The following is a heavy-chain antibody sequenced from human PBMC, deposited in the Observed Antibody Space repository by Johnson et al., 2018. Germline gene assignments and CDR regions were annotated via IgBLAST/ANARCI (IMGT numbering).Heavy chain of an antibody. CDR3: ARGRGQELERGYDYGMDV. D-gene: IGHD5-12*01. CDR2: MTPNSGNT. CDR1: GYTFTSYD. J-gene: IGHJ6*02. V-gene: IGHV1-8*01. Sequence: QVQLVRSGAEVKKXGASVKVSCKASGYTFTSYDINWVRQATGQGLEGRGWMTPNSGNTGYAKKSQGGVTMTGNTSISTAYMELSSLGSDDTAVYYRARGRGQELERGYDYGMDVWGQGTTVTVSS.